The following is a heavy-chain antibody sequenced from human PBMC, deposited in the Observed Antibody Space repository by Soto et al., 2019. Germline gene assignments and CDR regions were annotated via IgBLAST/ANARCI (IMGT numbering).Heavy chain of an antibody. V-gene: IGHV4-59*01. J-gene: IGHJ2*01. CDR3: ANFHWYFDL. Sequence: QVQLQESGPGLVKPSETLSLTCTVSGGSISSYYWSWIRQPPGKGLEWIGYIYYTGSTNYNPSLKSRVTISVDTSKNQFSLQLSAVTAADTAVYYCANFHWYFDLWGRGTLVTVSS. CDR2: IYYTGST. CDR1: GGSISSYY.